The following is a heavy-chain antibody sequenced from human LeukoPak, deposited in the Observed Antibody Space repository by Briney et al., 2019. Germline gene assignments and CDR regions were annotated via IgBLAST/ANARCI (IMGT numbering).Heavy chain of an antibody. D-gene: IGHD6-13*01. Sequence: GGSLRLSCAASGFTFSSYAMSWVRQAPGKGPDWVSTISGSGGTTYYADSVKGRFTISRDNSKNTLYLQMNSLRAEDTAVYYCAKVVESSSWYHFDYWGQGTLVTVSS. CDR3: AKVVESSSWYHFDY. V-gene: IGHV3-23*01. J-gene: IGHJ4*02. CDR2: ISGSGGTT. CDR1: GFTFSSYA.